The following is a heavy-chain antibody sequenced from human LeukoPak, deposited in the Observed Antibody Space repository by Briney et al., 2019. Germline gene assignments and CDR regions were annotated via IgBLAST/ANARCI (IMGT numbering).Heavy chain of an antibody. J-gene: IGHJ4*02. CDR1: GFTFSSYG. D-gene: IGHD3-10*01. V-gene: IGHV3-30*19. Sequence: GRSLRLSCAASGFTFSSYGMHWVRLAPGKGLERVAVISYDGSNKYYADSVKGRFTISRDNSKNTLYLQMNSLRAEDTALYYCARDGNFYYGPGSYCDYWGQGTLVTVSS. CDR2: ISYDGSNK. CDR3: ARDGNFYYGPGSYCDY.